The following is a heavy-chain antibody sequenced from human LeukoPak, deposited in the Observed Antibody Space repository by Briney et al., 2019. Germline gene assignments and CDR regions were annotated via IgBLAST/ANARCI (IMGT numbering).Heavy chain of an antibody. J-gene: IGHJ2*01. V-gene: IGHV3-23*01. D-gene: IGHD3-16*02. CDR3: AKEGSIMITFGGVIAHWYFDL. Sequence: AGSLRLSCAASGFTFSSYAMSWVRQAPGKGLEWVSAISGSGGSTYYADSVKGRFTISRDNSKNTLYLQMNSLRAEDTAVYYCAKEGSIMITFGGVIAHWYFDLWGRGTLVTVSS. CDR1: GFTFSSYA. CDR2: ISGSGGST.